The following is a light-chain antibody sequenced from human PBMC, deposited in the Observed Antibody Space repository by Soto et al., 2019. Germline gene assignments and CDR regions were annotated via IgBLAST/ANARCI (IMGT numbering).Light chain of an antibody. Sequence: EIVMTQSPATLSASPGERATLSCRASQSVSSNLAWYQQKPGQAPRLLIYGASTRATGIPARLSGSGSGTEFTLTISSMQSEDFAVYYCQQYNNWPRTFGQGT. V-gene: IGKV3-15*01. CDR1: QSVSSN. J-gene: IGKJ1*01. CDR3: QQYNNWPRT. CDR2: GAS.